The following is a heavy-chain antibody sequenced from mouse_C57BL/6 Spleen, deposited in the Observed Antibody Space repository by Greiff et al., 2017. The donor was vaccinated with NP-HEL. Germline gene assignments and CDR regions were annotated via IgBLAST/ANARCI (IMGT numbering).Heavy chain of an antibody. CDR2: IRNKANGYTT. J-gene: IGHJ4*01. CDR1: GFTFTDYY. V-gene: IGHV7-3*01. CDR3: ASYLGGYAMDY. D-gene: IGHD3-1*01. Sequence: DVKLVESGGGLVQPGGSLSLSCAASGFTFTDYYMSWVRQPPGKALEWLGFIRNKANGYTTEYSASVKGRFTISRDNSQSILYLQMNALRAEDSATYYCASYLGGYAMDYWGQGTSVTVSS.